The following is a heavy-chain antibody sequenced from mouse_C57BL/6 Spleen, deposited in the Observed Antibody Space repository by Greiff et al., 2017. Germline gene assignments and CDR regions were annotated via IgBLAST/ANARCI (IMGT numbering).Heavy chain of an antibody. CDR2: ISYDGSN. J-gene: IGHJ4*01. CDR3: ARDGDSSGYGVAMDY. Sequence: ESGPGLVKPSQSLSLTCSVTGYSITSGYYWNWIRQFPGNKLEWMGYISYDGSNNYNTSLKNRISITRDTSKNQFFLKFNSVTTEDTATYYCARDGDSSGYGVAMDYWGQGTSVTVSS. CDR1: GYSITSGYY. V-gene: IGHV3-6*01. D-gene: IGHD3-2*02.